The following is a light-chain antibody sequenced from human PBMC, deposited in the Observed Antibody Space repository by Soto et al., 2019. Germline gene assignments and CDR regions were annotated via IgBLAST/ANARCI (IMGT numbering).Light chain of an antibody. CDR3: QQYYSAPWT. Sequence: DIVMTQSPDSLAVSLGERATINCKSSQSVLYSSKNKNYLAWYQQKPGQPPNLLIYWASTRESGVPDRFSGSGSGTDFTLTISSLQAEDLAVYYCQQYYSAPWTFGQGTKVEIK. CDR1: QSVLYSSKNKNY. V-gene: IGKV4-1*01. CDR2: WAS. J-gene: IGKJ1*01.